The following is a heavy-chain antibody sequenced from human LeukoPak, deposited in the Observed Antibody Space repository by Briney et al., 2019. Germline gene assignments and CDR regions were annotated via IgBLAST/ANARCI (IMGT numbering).Heavy chain of an antibody. CDR2: IKQDGSEK. CDR1: GFTFSSYW. V-gene: IGHV3-7*01. CDR3: ASKDGEAWFDP. J-gene: IGHJ5*02. Sequence: GGSLRLSCVASGFTFSSYWMSWVRQAPGKGLEWVANIKQDGSEKYYVDSVKGRFTISRDNAKNSLYLQMNSLRAEDTAVYYCASKDGEAWFDPWGQGTLVTVSS.